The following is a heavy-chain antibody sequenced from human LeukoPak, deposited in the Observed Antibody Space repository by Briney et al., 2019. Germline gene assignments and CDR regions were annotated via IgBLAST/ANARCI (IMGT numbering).Heavy chain of an antibody. CDR3: ARNRFRLSGAYWFDP. V-gene: IGHV4-59*01. D-gene: IGHD2/OR15-2a*01. Sequence: SETLSLTCAVYGGSCDDYYCSWIRQPPGKGLEWIGYISDSGITNYNPSLKNRVTFSVDTSRGQFHLNLRSVTAADTALYFCARNRFRLSGAYWFDPWGRGTLVTVSS. CDR1: GGSCDDYY. J-gene: IGHJ5*02. CDR2: ISDSGIT.